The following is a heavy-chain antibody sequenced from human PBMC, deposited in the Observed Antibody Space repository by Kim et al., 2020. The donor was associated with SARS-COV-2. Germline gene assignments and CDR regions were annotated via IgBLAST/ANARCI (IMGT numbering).Heavy chain of an antibody. V-gene: IGHV3-30*03. CDR2: ISGDGSNT. CDR3: ARGVYSTGSAGGFDY. CDR1: GFTFRNAH. J-gene: IGHJ4*01. D-gene: IGHD2-8*02. Sequence: GGSLRLSCAASGFTFRNAHMHWVRQAPGKGLEWVALISGDGSNTYYVDSVKGRFTISRDNSQNTLFLQMDSLRAEDTAVFYCARGVYSTGSAGGFDYWG.